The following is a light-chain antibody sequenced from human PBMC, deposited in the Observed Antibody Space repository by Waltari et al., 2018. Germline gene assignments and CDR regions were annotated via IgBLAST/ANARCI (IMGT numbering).Light chain of an antibody. CDR2: SNN. J-gene: IGLJ3*02. Sequence: QSVLPQPPSASGTPGQRVTISCSGSTSNIGSNTVHWYQQLPGTAPKLLIYSNNQRPSGVPDRFSGSKSGTSASLAISGLQSEDEADYYCAAWDDSLNGPWVFGGGTKLTVL. CDR3: AAWDDSLNGPWV. V-gene: IGLV1-44*01. CDR1: TSNIGSNT.